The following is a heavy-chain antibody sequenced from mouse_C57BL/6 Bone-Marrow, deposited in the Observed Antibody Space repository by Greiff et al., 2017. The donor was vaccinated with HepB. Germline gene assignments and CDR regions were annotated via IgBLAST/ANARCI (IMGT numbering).Heavy chain of an antibody. Sequence: EVKLMESEGGLVQPGSSMKLSCTASGFTFSDYYMAWVRQVPEKGLEWVANINYDGSSTYYLDSLKSRFIISRDNAKNILYLQMSSLKSEDTATYYCARDRGVYYGNYEAMDYWGQGTSVTVSS. CDR2: INYDGSST. V-gene: IGHV5-16*01. J-gene: IGHJ4*01. CDR3: ARDRGVYYGNYEAMDY. D-gene: IGHD2-1*01. CDR1: GFTFSDYY.